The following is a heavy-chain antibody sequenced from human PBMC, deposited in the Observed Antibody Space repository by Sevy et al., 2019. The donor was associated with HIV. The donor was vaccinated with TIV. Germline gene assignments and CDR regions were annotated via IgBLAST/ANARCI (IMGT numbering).Heavy chain of an antibody. Sequence: SETLSLTCTVSGGSISSGGYYWNWVRQHAETGLEWIGYIYYSGNTYYNPSLKSRVSITIDTSKNQFSLRLSSLTAADTAVYYCARGGNYGMDVWGQGTTVTVSS. CDR3: ARGGNYGMDV. J-gene: IGHJ6*02. V-gene: IGHV4-31*03. CDR1: GGSISSGGYY. CDR2: IYYSGNT. D-gene: IGHD1-26*01.